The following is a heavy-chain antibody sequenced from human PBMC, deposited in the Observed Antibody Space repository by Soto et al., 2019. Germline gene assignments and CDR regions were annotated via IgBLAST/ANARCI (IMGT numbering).Heavy chain of an antibody. CDR3: ARGPIDYGDSYYFYYGMDV. CDR1: GGSISSSNW. V-gene: IGHV4-4*02. D-gene: IGHD4-17*01. CDR2: IYQSART. J-gene: IGHJ6*02. Sequence: PSETLSLTCAVSGGSISSSNWWSWVRQPPGKGLEWIGEIYQSARTNYNPSLKSRVTISVDSSRNQFSLRLTSVTAADTAVYYCARGPIDYGDSYYFYYGMDVWGQGTTVTVSS.